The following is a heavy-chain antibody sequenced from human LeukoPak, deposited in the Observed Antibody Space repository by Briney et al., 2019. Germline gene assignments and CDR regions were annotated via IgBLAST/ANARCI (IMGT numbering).Heavy chain of an antibody. CDR1: GFTFSSYA. CDR3: AKGNDFWSGYLDY. Sequence: GGSLRLSCAASGFTFSSYAMSWVRQAPGKGLEWVSAISGSGGSTYYADSVKGRFTISRDNSKNTLYLQMNSLRAEHTAVYYCAKGNDFWSGYLDYWGQGTLVTVSS. D-gene: IGHD3-3*01. V-gene: IGHV3-23*01. J-gene: IGHJ4*02. CDR2: ISGSGGST.